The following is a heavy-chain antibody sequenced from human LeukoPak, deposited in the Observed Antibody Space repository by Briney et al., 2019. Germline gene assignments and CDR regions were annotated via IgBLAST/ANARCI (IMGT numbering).Heavy chain of an antibody. J-gene: IGHJ4*02. V-gene: IGHV1-18*01. CDR2: ISAYNGNT. CDR3: ARDGNWNLENAPADY. CDR1: GYTFTSYG. Sequence: GASVKVSCKASGYTFTSYGISWVRQAPGQGLEWMGWISAYNGNTNYAQKLQGRVTMTTDTSTSTAYMELRSLRSDDTAVYYCARDGNWNLENAPADYWGQGTLVTVSS. D-gene: IGHD1-1*01.